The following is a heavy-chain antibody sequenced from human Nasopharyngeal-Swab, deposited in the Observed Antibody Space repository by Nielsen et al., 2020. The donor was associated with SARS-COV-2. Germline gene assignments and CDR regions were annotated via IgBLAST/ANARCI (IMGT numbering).Heavy chain of an antibody. J-gene: IGHJ4*02. CDR3: ATSSSGVIDGPLDY. CDR1: GFTFSSYS. V-gene: IGHV3-48*04. Sequence: GASLKISCAASGFTFSSYSMNWVRQAPGKGLEWVSYISSSSSTIYYADSVKGRFTISGDNAKNSLYLQMNSLRAEDTAVYYCATSSSGVIDGPLDYWGQGTLVTVSS. CDR2: ISSSSSTI. D-gene: IGHD6-19*01.